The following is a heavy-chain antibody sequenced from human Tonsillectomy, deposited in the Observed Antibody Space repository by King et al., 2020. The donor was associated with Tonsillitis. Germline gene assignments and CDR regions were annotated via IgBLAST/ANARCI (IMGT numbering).Heavy chain of an antibody. CDR1: GGTFSIYA. CDR3: ARMGAYCGGDCDS. V-gene: IGHV1-69*01. D-gene: IGHD2-21*02. Sequence: QLVQSGAEVKKPGSSVKVSCRTSGGTFSIYAIGWVRQAPGQGLEWMGGIIPILGTSNYARNFQGRVTITADESTATAYMELSGLRFEDTALYYCARMGAYCGGDCDSRGQGSLVTVSS. J-gene: IGHJ5*01. CDR2: IIPILGTS.